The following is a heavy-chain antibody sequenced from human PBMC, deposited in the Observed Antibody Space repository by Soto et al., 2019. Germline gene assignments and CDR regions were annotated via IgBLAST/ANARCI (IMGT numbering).Heavy chain of an antibody. CDR3: EHRGHDFQDACDV. J-gene: IGHJ3*01. Sequence: QLTLNESGPTLVKPTQTLTLTCTFSGFSFTTNGVGVGWIRQPPGKALEWLALVLWDDDERYSPSLKSRHTITKDTAKNQVILIITNLDPVDTATDYCEHRGHDFQDACDVWGQGTMVTVSA. CDR2: VLWDDDE. CDR1: GFSFTTNGVG. D-gene: IGHD2-21*02. V-gene: IGHV2-5*02.